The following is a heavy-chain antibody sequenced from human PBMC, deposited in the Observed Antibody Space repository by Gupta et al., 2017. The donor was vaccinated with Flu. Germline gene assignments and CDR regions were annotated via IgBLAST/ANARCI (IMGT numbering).Heavy chain of an antibody. CDR1: YY. J-gene: IGHJ4*02. Sequence: YYWSWIRQHPGKGLERIGFMYYSGRTYYNPSLKSRVTISVDTSKNQFSLKLSSVTAADTAVYYCARIEENSASWSYYFDLWGQGTLVIVSA. CDR3: ARIEENSASWSYYFDL. D-gene: IGHD1-26*01. CDR2: MYYSGRT. V-gene: IGHV4-31*02.